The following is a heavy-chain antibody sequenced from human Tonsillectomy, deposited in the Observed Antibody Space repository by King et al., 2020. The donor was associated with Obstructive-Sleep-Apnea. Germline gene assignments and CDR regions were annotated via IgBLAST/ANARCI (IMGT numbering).Heavy chain of an antibody. Sequence: VQLVESGGGLVQPGGSLRLSCAASGFTFSSYWMSWVRQAPGKGLEWVANIKQDGSEKYYVDSVKGRFTISRDNAENSLYLQMNSLRAEDTAVYYCARPGGRWLQLGGAFDIWGQGTMVTVSS. CDR1: GFTFSSYW. CDR2: IKQDGSEK. CDR3: ARPGGRWLQLGGAFDI. J-gene: IGHJ3*02. V-gene: IGHV3-7*01. D-gene: IGHD5-24*01.